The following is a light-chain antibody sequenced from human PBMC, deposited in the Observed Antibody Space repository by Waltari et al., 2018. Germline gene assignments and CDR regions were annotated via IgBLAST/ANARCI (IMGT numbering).Light chain of an antibody. CDR2: DVN. CDR1: STDVGGYIF. CDR3: TSYTSSSTYV. Sequence: QSALTQPASVSGSPGQSITHHSTGTSTDVGGYIFLSWYQHHPGKSPKLRIYDVNKTPSGVSDRFSGSKSGNTASLTISGLQTEDEADYYCTSYTSSSTYVFGIGTKVTVL. V-gene: IGLV2-14*03. J-gene: IGLJ1*01.